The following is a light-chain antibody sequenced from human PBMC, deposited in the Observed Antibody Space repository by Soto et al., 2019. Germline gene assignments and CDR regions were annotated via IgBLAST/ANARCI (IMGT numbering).Light chain of an antibody. CDR1: SSDVGGYSY. J-gene: IGLJ1*01. V-gene: IGLV2-14*01. Sequence: QSALTQPASVSGSPGQSITISCTGTSSDVGGYSYVSWYQQHPGKAPKLMIYDVSNRPSGVSNRFSGSKSGNTASLTISGLQPEDEADYYCSSYTSISTLSYVFGTGTKVTVL. CDR2: DVS. CDR3: SSYTSISTLSYV.